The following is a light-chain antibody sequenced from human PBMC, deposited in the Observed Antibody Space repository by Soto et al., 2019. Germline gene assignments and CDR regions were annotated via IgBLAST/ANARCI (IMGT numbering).Light chain of an antibody. J-gene: IGLJ3*02. V-gene: IGLV2-14*01. CDR3: SSVTSRDTFA. CDR2: EVT. CDR1: SSDVGSSDY. Sequence: QSALTQPASVSGSPGQTITISCSGTSSDVGSSDYVSWYQQHPGKAPKLLIYEVTNRPSGVSFRFSAYKSGNTASLTISGLQAEDEADYYCSSVTSRDTFAFGGGTQLTVL.